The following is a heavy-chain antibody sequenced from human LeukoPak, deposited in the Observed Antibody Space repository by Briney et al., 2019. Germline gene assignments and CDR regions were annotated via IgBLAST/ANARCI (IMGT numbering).Heavy chain of an antibody. V-gene: IGHV3-21*01. CDR1: GFTFSSYS. D-gene: IGHD3-22*01. Sequence: GGSLRLSCAASGFTFSSYSMNWVRQAPGKGLEWVSSISSSSSYIYYADSVKGRFTISRDNAKNSLHLQMNSLRAEDTAVYYCARDSSGYRRPFFDYWGQGTLVTVSS. CDR2: ISSSSSYI. J-gene: IGHJ4*02. CDR3: ARDSSGYRRPFFDY.